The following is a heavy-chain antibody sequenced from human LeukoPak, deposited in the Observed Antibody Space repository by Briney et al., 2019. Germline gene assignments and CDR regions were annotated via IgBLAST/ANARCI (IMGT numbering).Heavy chain of an antibody. J-gene: IGHJ4*02. CDR3: ARGGMSGYPFDY. CDR2: ISTSSGYI. CDR1: GFTFSSYG. V-gene: IGHV3-21*01. D-gene: IGHD3-3*01. Sequence: GGSLRLSCAASGFTFSSYGMNWVRQAPGEGLEWVSSISTSSGYIYYADSVKGRFTISRDNAKNSLYLQMNSLRAEDTAVYYCARGGMSGYPFDYWGQGTLVTVSS.